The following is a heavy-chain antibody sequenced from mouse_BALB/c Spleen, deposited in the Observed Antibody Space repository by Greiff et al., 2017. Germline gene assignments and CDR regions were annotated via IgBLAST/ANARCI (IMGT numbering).Heavy chain of an antibody. CDR1: GYSITSDYA. V-gene: IGHV3-2*02. CDR2: ISYSGST. D-gene: IGHD1-1*02. CDR3: GGGGYGPWFAY. Sequence: EVKLMESGPGLVKPSQSLSLTCTVTGYSITSDYAWNWIRQFPGNKLEWMGYISYSGSTSYNPSLKSRISITRDTSKNQFFLQLNSVTTEDTATYYCGGGGYGPWFAYWGQGTLVTVSA. J-gene: IGHJ3*01.